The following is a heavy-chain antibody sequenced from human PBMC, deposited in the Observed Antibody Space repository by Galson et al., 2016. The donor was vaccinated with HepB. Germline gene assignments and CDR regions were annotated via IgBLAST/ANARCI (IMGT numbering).Heavy chain of an antibody. CDR3: TRGPSLVRAYGESISYFDN. CDR2: VLKSGAT. J-gene: IGHJ4*02. CDR1: GDSLTSGSYS. D-gene: IGHD3-3*01. Sequence: TLSLTCAVSGDSLTSGSYSWSWIRQPPGKGLEWIGHVLKSGATYYNPSLKSRVTISLDRSRNHFSLRLSSVTAAGTAMYFCTRGPSLVRAYGESISYFDNWGQGTPVTVSS. V-gene: IGHV4-30-2*01.